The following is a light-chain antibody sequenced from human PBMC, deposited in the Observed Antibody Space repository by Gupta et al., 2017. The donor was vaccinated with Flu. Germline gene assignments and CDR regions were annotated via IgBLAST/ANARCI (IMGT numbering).Light chain of an antibody. CDR3: EAWDNDLSVVL. J-gene: IGLJ3*02. Sequence: RVTISCSGSTSNIGNNYVSWYQQLPGTAPKLRIYEIRKRPSGIPDRFSGSKSGTSATLDITGLQTADEADYFCEAWDNDLSVVLFGGGTKVTVL. V-gene: IGLV1-51*02. CDR2: EIR. CDR1: TSNIGNNY.